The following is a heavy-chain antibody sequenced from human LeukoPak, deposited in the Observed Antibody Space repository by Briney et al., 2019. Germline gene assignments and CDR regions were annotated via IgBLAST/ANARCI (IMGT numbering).Heavy chain of an antibody. V-gene: IGHV3-20*01. J-gene: IGHJ4*02. D-gene: IGHD6-19*01. Sequence: GGSLRLSCAASGFTFDDYGLSWVRQVPGKGLEWVSGLNWNGASTGYADSVKGRFTISRDNAKNSLYLQMNSLRAEDTAFHCARDSAVAGHAPADYWGQGILVIVSS. CDR3: ARDSAVAGHAPADY. CDR1: GFTFDDYG. CDR2: LNWNGAST.